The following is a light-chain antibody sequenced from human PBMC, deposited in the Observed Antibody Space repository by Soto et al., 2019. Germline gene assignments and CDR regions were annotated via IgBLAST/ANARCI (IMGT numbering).Light chain of an antibody. V-gene: IGKV1-5*01. CDR1: QSIHRW. CDR3: QQYSSYLYT. J-gene: IGKJ2*01. Sequence: DIQMTQSPSTLSASVGDRVTITCRASQSIHRWLAWYHQKPGKAPKLLIYDASTLESGVPSRFSGSGSGTEFTLTRPHLQPFDFATCYYQQYSSYLYTFGQGTKLHIK. CDR2: DAS.